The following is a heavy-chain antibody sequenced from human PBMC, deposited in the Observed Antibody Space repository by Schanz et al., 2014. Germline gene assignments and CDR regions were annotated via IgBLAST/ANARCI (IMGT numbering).Heavy chain of an antibody. V-gene: IGHV1-69*09. J-gene: IGHJ4*02. CDR3: ASSGAGYSSSWDFDY. D-gene: IGHD6-13*01. Sequence: QVQLVQSGAEVKKPGASVKVSCKASGYTFVSYSMHWVRQAPGQGLEWMGRIIPILGIANYAQKFQGRVTSTADKSTCTAYMDVSSLRSEDTAVYYCASSGAGYSSSWDFDYGGQGTLVAVSS. CDR1: GYTFVSYS. CDR2: IIPILGIA.